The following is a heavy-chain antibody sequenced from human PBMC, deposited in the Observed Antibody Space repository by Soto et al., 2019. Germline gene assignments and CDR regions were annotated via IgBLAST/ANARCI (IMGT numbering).Heavy chain of an antibody. CDR1: GGSFSGYY. CDR2: INHSGST. D-gene: IGHD3-10*01. J-gene: IGHJ4*02. CDR3: ARSQRPNYYGSGSYYY. V-gene: IGHV4-34*01. Sequence: SETLSLTCAVYGGSFSGYYWSWIRQPPGKGLEWIGEINHSGSTNYNPSLKSRVTISVDTSKNQFSLKLSSVTAADTVVYFCARSQRPNYYGSGSYYYWGQGTLVTVSS.